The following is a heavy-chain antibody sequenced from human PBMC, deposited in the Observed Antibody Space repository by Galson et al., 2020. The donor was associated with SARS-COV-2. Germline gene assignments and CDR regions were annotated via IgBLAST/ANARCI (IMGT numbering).Heavy chain of an antibody. D-gene: IGHD5-18*01. CDR2: FDPEDGET. CDR3: ATNPSLPCGYNYGGLFGTLCARRTWFDP. CDR1: GYTLTELS. Sequence: ASVKVSCKVSGYTLTELSMHWVRQAPGKGLEWMGGFDPEDGETIYAQKFQGRVTMTEDTSTDTAYMELSSLRSEDTAVYYCATNPSLPCGYNYGGLFGTLCARRTWFDPWGQGTLVTVSS. V-gene: IGHV1-24*01. J-gene: IGHJ5*02.